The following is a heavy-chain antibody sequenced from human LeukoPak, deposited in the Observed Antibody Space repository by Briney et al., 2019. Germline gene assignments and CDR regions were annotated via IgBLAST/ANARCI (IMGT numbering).Heavy chain of an antibody. CDR3: ARGRYYVMDV. J-gene: IGHJ6*02. Sequence: GGSLRLSCAASGFTFSSYWMHWGRQAPGEGLVWVSRVNSDGGSATYADSVKGRFTISRDNARNTLYLQMNSLRAEDTAVFYCARGRYYVMDVWGQGTTVTVSS. CDR1: GFTFSSYW. CDR2: VNSDGGSA. V-gene: IGHV3-74*01.